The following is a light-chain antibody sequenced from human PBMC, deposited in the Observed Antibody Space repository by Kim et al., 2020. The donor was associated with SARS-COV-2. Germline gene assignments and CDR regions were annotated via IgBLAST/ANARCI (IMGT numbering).Light chain of an antibody. J-gene: IGLJ3*02. V-gene: IGLV1-47*02. CDR1: SSNIGSNY. CDR3: AAWDDSLSGWV. CDR2: SNN. Sequence: QSVLTQPPSASGTPGQRVTISCSGSSSNIGSNYVYWYQQLPGTAPKLLIYSNNKRPSGVTDRFSGSKSGTSASLAISGLRSEDEADYYCAAWDDSLSGWVFGGGTQLTVL.